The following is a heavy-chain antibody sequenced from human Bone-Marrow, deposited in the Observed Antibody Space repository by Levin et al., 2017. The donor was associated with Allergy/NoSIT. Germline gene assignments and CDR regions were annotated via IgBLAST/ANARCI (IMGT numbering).Heavy chain of an antibody. CDR2: LNAGNGNI. Sequence: GESLKISCKALGYTFTSYGMHWMRQAPGQGLEWMGWLNAGNGNIRYSRRFQGRVTITRDTSASTAYMELSSLRSEGTAVYFCARHKDHYSSSTPVGDPLDIWGQGTMVTVSS. J-gene: IGHJ3*02. CDR3: ARHKDHYSSSTPVGDPLDI. V-gene: IGHV1-3*01. D-gene: IGHD6-6*01. CDR1: GYTFTSYG.